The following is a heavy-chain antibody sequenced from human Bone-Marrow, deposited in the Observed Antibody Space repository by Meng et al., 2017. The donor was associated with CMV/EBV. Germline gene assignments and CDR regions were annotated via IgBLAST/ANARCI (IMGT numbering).Heavy chain of an antibody. CDR1: GYTFTGYY. J-gene: IGHJ4*02. CDR2: INPNSGGT. Sequence: GESLKISCKASGYTFTGYYMHWVRQAPGQGLEWMGWINPNSGGTNYAQKFQGRVTMTRDTSISTAYMELSRLRSDDTAVYYCARVYYYDSSGLYYWGQGTLVTVSS. D-gene: IGHD3-22*01. V-gene: IGHV1-2*02. CDR3: ARVYYYDSSGLYY.